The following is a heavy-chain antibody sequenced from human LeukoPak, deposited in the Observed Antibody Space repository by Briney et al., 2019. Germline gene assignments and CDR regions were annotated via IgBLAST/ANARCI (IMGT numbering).Heavy chain of an antibody. CDR1: GFTFSSYA. CDR2: ISGSGGST. J-gene: IGHJ4*02. Sequence: GGSLRLSCAASGFTFSSYAMSWVRQAPGKGLEWVSAISGSGGSTYYADSVKGRFTISRDNPKNTLYLQMNSLRAEDTAVYYCAKDKRLQPHYFDYWGQGTLVTVSS. D-gene: IGHD6-25*01. CDR3: AKDKRLQPHYFDY. V-gene: IGHV3-23*01.